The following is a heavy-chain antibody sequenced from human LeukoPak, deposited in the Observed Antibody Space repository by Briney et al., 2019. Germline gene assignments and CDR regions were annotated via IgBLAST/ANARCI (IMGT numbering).Heavy chain of an antibody. D-gene: IGHD3-22*01. CDR1: GGSISSSSYY. J-gene: IGHJ5*02. V-gene: IGHV4-39*07. CDR3: ARPYYYDSRIDP. CDR2: IYYSGST. Sequence: PSETLSLTCTVSGGSISSSSYYWGWIRQPPGKGLEWIGSIYYSGSTYYNPSLKSRVTISVDTSKNQFSLKLSSVTAADTAVYYCARPYYYDSRIDPWGQGILVTVSS.